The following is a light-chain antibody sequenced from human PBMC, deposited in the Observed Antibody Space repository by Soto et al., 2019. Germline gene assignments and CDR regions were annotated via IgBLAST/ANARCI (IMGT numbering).Light chain of an antibody. J-gene: IGKJ3*01. V-gene: IGKV1-27*01. CDR1: QGIRNF. Sequence: DIQMTQSTTSLSASVGDRVTITCRASQGIRNFVAWYQQKPGKAPKLLIYAASTLQSGVPSRFSGSGSGTDFTLTINSQHPEDVATYSCQKYSSVPVFGPGTKVEIK. CDR3: QKYSSVPV. CDR2: AAS.